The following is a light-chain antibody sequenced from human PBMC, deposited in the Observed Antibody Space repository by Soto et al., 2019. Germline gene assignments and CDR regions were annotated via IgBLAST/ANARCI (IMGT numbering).Light chain of an antibody. Sequence: DIQMTQSPSSLSASVGDRVTITCRATQGISKSLNWYQQKPGKAPKLLIYTASSLQSGVPSRFAGSGSGTDFILTISSLQPEDSATYYCQQSYSTFVTFGGGTKVDIK. CDR1: QGISKS. CDR2: TAS. J-gene: IGKJ4*01. CDR3: QQSYSTFVT. V-gene: IGKV1-39*01.